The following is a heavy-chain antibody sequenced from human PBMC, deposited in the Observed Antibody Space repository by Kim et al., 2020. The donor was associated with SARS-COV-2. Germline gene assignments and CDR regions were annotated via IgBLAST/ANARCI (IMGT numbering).Heavy chain of an antibody. CDR3: AKSVYDYVWGSYRYHPFDY. J-gene: IGHJ4*02. D-gene: IGHD3-16*02. CDR1: GFTFSSYA. CDR2: ISGSGGST. V-gene: IGHV3-23*01. Sequence: GGSLRLSCAASGFTFSSYAMSWVRQAPGKGLEWVSAISGSGGSTYYADSVKGRFTISRDNSKNTLYLQMNSLRAEDTAVYYCAKSVYDYVWGSYRYHPFDYWGQGTLVTVSS.